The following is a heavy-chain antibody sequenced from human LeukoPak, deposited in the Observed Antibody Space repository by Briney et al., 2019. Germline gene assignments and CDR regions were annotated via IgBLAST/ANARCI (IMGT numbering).Heavy chain of an antibody. D-gene: IGHD3-10*01. CDR2: IKTKTDGEPT. V-gene: IGHV3-15*07. CDR3: TTGIDDGGGY. CDR1: GFIFSQYS. Sequence: GGSLRLSCAASGFIFSQYSMNWVRQAPGKGLEWVGRIKTKTDGEPTDYAAPVKDRFTISRDDSKNTLFLQMNSLRIDDTAVYYCTTGIDDGGGYWGQGTLVTVSS. J-gene: IGHJ4*02.